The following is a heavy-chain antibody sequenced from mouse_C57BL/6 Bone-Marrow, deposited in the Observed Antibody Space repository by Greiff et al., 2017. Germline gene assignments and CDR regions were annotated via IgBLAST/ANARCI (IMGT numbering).Heavy chain of an antibody. J-gene: IGHJ2*01. Sequence: EVQRVESGAELVKPGASVKLSCTASGFNIKDYYIHWVKQRPEQGLEWIGRIDPEDGETKYAPKFQGKATLTADTSSNTAYLQLSSLTSEDTAVYYCTRSRIYYGTSYWGQGTTLTVSS. CDR2: IDPEDGET. CDR1: GFNIKDYY. V-gene: IGHV14-2*01. D-gene: IGHD1-1*01. CDR3: TRSRIYYGTSY.